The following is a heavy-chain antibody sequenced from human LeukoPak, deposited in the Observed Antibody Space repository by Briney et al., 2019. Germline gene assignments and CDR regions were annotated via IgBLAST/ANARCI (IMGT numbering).Heavy chain of an antibody. Sequence: GGSLRLSCAASGFTFSSYAMSSVRQAPGKGLEWVSAISGSGGSTYSADSVKGRFTIPRDNSTNTLYLQMNTPRAPTTAVYNCAKDYGLSPRFVGTRWGQGTLVTVSS. CDR2: ISGSGGST. J-gene: IGHJ4*02. CDR3: AKDYGLSPRFVGTR. D-gene: IGHD1-1*01. V-gene: IGHV3-23*01. CDR1: GFTFSSYA.